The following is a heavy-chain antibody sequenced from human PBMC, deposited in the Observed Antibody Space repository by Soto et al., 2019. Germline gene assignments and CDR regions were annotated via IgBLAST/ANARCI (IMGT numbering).Heavy chain of an antibody. V-gene: IGHV3-23*01. CDR2: ISGSGGST. CDR1: GFTFSSYA. D-gene: IGHD3-9*01. J-gene: IGHJ6*03. CDR3: AKGGWGTSTIFMDV. Sequence: GGSLRLSCAASGFTFSSYAMSWVRQAPGKGLEWVSAISGSGGSTYYADSVKGRFTISRDNSKNTLYLQMNSLRAEDTAVYYCAKGGWGTSTIFMDVWGKGTTVTVSS.